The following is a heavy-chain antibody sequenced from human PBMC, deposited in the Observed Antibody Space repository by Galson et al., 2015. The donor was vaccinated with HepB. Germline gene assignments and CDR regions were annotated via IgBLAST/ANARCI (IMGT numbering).Heavy chain of an antibody. CDR1: GFTFTRYG. V-gene: IGHV3-33*01. CDR2: IWYDGSNK. D-gene: IGHD3/OR15-3a*01. J-gene: IGHJ4*02. Sequence: SLRLSCAASGFTFTRYGMHWVRQVPGKGLDWVAVIWYDGSNKYYADSVKGRFTISRDNSKNTLYLQMNSLRAEDTAVYYCARGGEDWYQYYFDYWGQGTLVTVSS. CDR3: ARGGEDWYQYYFDY.